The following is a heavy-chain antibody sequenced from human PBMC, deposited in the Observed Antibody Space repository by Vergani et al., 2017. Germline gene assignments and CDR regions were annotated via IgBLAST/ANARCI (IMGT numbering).Heavy chain of an antibody. D-gene: IGHD2/OR15-2a*01. CDR3: VKEKIDLGSYFFDS. CDR2: LSASDRRT. V-gene: IGHV3-NL1*01. J-gene: IGHJ4*01. CDR1: GFTFNSYG. Sequence: QVQLVESGGGVVQPGGSLRLSCAASGFTFNSYGMHWVRQAPGKGLEWVSTLSASDRRTHYADSVKGRFTISRDISKNTLFLQMHSLRAEDTAIYYCVKEKIDLGSYFFDSWGHGILVTVSS.